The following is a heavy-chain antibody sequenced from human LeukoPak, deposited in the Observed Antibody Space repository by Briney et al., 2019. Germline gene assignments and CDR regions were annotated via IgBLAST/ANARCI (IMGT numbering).Heavy chain of an antibody. CDR1: GFTFSIYS. Sequence: GGSLRLSCAASGFTFSIYSMNWVRQAPGKGLEWVANIKQDGNEKYYVDSVKGRFTISRDNAKNSLYLQMNSLRVEDTAVYYCASEWRGVTLSYWGQGTLVTVSS. J-gene: IGHJ4*02. D-gene: IGHD2-21*02. CDR3: ASEWRGVTLSY. CDR2: IKQDGNEK. V-gene: IGHV3-7*05.